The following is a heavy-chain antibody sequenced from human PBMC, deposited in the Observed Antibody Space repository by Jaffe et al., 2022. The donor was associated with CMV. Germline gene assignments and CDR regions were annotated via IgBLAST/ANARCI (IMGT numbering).Heavy chain of an antibody. CDR3: ARDSRGLVSGWYVWFDP. V-gene: IGHV3-21*01. CDR2: ISSSSSYI. Sequence: EVQLVESGGGLVKPGGSLRLSCAASGFTFSSYSMNWVRQAPGKGLEWVSSISSSSSYIYYADSVKGRFTISRDNAKNSLYLQMNSLRAEDTAVYYCARDSRGLVSGWYVWFDPWGQGTLVTVSS. J-gene: IGHJ5*02. CDR1: GFTFSSYS. D-gene: IGHD6-19*01.